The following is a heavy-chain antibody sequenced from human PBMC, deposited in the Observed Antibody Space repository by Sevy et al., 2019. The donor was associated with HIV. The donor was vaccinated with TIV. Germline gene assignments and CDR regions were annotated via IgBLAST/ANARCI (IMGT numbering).Heavy chain of an antibody. V-gene: IGHV3-48*03. CDR1: GFTSSSYE. D-gene: IGHD3-22*01. CDR2: IISSGDTI. J-gene: IGHJ4*02. Sequence: GGSLRLSCTASGFTSSSYEINGVRQAPGRGREWVSSIISSGDTIYYADSVKGRFTVSRDNAKNSLFLQMNSLRAEDTAIYYCARGPHYYYDSSSFFEYWGQGTLVTVSS. CDR3: ARGPHYYYDSSSFFEY.